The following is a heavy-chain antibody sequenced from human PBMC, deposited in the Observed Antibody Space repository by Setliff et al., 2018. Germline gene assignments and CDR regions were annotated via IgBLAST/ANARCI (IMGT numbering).Heavy chain of an antibody. Sequence: PGGSLRFSCAASGFTFSTYRMHWVRQAPGKGLEWVAVIWDDGGNKYHADSVKGRFTISRDNSKNTLYLQMNSLRPEDTAVYYCARTCSGSGCYAGLESWGQGTPVTVSS. V-gene: IGHV3-33*08. CDR1: GFTFSTYR. J-gene: IGHJ4*02. CDR2: IWDDGGNK. D-gene: IGHD2-15*01. CDR3: ARTCSGSGCYAGLES.